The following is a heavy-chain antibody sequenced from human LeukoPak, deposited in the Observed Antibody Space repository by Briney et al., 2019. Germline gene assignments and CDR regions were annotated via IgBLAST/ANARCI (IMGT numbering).Heavy chain of an antibody. CDR2: INHGGST. J-gene: IGHJ4*02. D-gene: IGHD3-10*01. V-gene: IGHV4-34*01. Sequence: SETLSLTCAVYGGSFSGYYWSWIRQSPGKGLEWIGEINHGGSTNYNPSLKSRVTISIDTSKKQFSLKLNSVTAADTAVYYCARRRGYYDSGSYYGLDIDYWGQGTLVTVSS. CDR1: GGSFSGYY. CDR3: ARRRGYYDSGSYYGLDIDY.